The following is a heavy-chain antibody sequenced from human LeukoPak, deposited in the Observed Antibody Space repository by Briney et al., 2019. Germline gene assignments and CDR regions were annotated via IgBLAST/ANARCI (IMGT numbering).Heavy chain of an antibody. Sequence: QTGGSLRLSCAASGFTFSSYAMHWVRQAPGKGLEWVAVISYDGSNKYYADSVKGRFTISRDNSKNTLYPQMNSLRAEDTAVYYCARGFPRILHYDILPGDAFDIWGQGTMVTVSS. D-gene: IGHD3-9*01. CDR1: GFTFSSYA. CDR3: ARGFPRILHYDILPGDAFDI. CDR2: ISYDGSNK. V-gene: IGHV3-30*14. J-gene: IGHJ3*02.